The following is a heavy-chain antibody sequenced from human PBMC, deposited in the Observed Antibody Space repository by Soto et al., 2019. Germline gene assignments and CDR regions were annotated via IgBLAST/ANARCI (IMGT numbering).Heavy chain of an antibody. CDR2: IYYSGST. V-gene: IGHV4-59*01. CDR1: GGSISSYY. Sequence: PSETLSLTCTVSGGSISSYYWSWIRQPPGKGLEWIGYIYYSGSTNYNPSLKSRVTISVDTSKNQFSLKLSSVTAADTAVYYCARAGVVAATNWFDPWGQGTLDTVSS. CDR3: ARAGVVAATNWFDP. J-gene: IGHJ5*02. D-gene: IGHD2-15*01.